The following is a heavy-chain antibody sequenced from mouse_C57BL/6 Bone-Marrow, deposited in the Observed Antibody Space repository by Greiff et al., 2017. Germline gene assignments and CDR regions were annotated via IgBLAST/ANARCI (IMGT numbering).Heavy chain of an antibody. CDR1: GYTFTDYY. CDR3: ARAYSFDY. CDR2: IYPGSGNT. Sequence: VQLQQSGAELVRPGASVKLSCKASGYTFTDYYINWVKQRPGQGLEWIARIYPGSGNTYYNEKFKGKATLTAEKSSSTAYMQLSSLTSEDSAVYFCARAYSFDYWGQGTTLTGSS. J-gene: IGHJ2*01. V-gene: IGHV1-76*01.